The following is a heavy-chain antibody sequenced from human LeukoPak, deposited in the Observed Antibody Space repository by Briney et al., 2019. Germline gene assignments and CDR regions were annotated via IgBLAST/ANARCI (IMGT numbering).Heavy chain of an antibody. J-gene: IGHJ4*02. CDR3: ATGDTAMVDGNHQAFDY. Sequence: ASVKVSCKVSGYTLTELSMHWVRQAPGKGLEWMGGFDPEDGETIYVQKFQGRVTMTEDTSTDTAYMELSSLRSEDTAVYYCATGDTAMVDGNHQAFDYWGQGTLVTVSS. D-gene: IGHD5-18*01. CDR2: FDPEDGET. V-gene: IGHV1-24*01. CDR1: GYTLTELS.